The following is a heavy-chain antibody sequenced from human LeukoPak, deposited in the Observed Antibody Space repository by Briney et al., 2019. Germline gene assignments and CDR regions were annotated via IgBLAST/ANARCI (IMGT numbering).Heavy chain of an antibody. V-gene: IGHV4-4*07. Sequence: SETLSLTCTVSGGSISSYYWSWIRQPAGKGLEWIGRIYTSGSTNYNPSLKSRVTMSVDTSKNQFSLKLSSVTAADTAVYYCARVGYDFWSGYYEYYFDYWGQGTLVTVSS. CDR3: ARVGYDFWSGYYEYYFDY. CDR1: GGSISSYY. D-gene: IGHD3-3*01. CDR2: IYTSGST. J-gene: IGHJ4*02.